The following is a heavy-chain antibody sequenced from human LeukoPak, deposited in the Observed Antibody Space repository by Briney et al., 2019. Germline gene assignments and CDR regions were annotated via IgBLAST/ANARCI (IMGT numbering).Heavy chain of an antibody. CDR1: GFTFSSYA. CDR3: LLLWFGELRYSFDY. J-gene: IGHJ4*02. D-gene: IGHD3-10*01. CDR2: ISYDGSNK. Sequence: GGSLRLSCAASGFTFSSYAMHWVRQAPGKGLEWVAVISYDGSNKYYADSVKGRFTISRDNSKNTLYLQMNSLRAEDTAVYYCLLLWFGELRYSFDYWGQGTLVTVSS. V-gene: IGHV3-30-3*01.